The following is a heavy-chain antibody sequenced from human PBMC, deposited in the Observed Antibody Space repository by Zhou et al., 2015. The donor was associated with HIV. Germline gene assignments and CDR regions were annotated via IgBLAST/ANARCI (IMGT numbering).Heavy chain of an antibody. CDR2: ISSSSSYI. CDR3: ARDLGVVDGYYDSSGLGMGL. D-gene: IGHD3-22*01. J-gene: IGHJ4*02. V-gene: IGHV3-21*02. Sequence: DVQLVVSGGGLVRPGGSVLLSCEASGFTFSSYWMHWVRQAPGKGLEWVSSISSSSSYIYYADSVKGRFTISRDNAKNSLYLQMTSLRAEDTAVYYCARDLGVVDGYYDSSGLGMGLWGQGTLVTVSS. CDR1: GFTFSSYW.